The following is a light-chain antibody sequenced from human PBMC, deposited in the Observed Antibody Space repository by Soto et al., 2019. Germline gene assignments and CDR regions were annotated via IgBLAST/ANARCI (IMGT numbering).Light chain of an antibody. J-gene: IGLJ3*02. CDR2: RNN. CDR3: ASWDASVSGWV. V-gene: IGLV1-47*01. Sequence: QAVVSQPPSASGTPGQRVTISCSGSRSNIGSKYVYWYQQLPGTAPKLLIYRNNERPSGVPDRFSGSKSGTSASLAIGDLRSEDEADYYCASWDASVSGWVFGGGTQLTVL. CDR1: RSNIGSKY.